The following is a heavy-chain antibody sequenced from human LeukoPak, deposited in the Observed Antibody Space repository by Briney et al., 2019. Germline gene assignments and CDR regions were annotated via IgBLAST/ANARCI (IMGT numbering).Heavy chain of an antibody. CDR2: INAGNGNT. V-gene: IGHV1-3*01. J-gene: IGHJ4*02. D-gene: IGHD3-22*01. CDR3: ARALTPYYYDSSGGPGY. Sequence: ASVKVSCTASGYTFTSYAMHWVRQAPGQRLEWMGWINAGNGNTKYSQKFQGRVTITRDTSASTAYMELSSLRSEDTAVYYCARALTPYYYDSSGGPGYWGQGTLVTVSS. CDR1: GYTFTSYA.